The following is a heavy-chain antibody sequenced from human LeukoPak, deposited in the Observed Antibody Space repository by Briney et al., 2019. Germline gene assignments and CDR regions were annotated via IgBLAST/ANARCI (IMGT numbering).Heavy chain of an antibody. CDR3: VRGGIVGTTARIPLFDY. J-gene: IGHJ4*02. Sequence: SETLSLTCTVSGGSISSYYWSWIRQPPGKGLEWIGYIYYTGSTNYSPSLKSRVTISVDASKDEFSLKLSSVTAADTAVYYCVRGGIVGTTARIPLFDYWGQGTLVTVSS. CDR1: GGSISSYY. CDR2: IYYTGST. V-gene: IGHV4-59*01. D-gene: IGHD1-26*01.